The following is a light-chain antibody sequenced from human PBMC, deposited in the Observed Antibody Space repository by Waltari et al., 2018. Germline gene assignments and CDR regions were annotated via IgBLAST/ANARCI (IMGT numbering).Light chain of an antibody. Sequence: DIQMTQSPSSLSGYVGDRVTITCRASQSIGIYLNWYQQKPGKAPKLLIYAASSLQSGVPSRISGSGSGTDFTLTISSLQPEDVATYYCQQSYSAPRTFGQGTKVEV. CDR2: AAS. CDR1: QSIGIY. J-gene: IGKJ1*01. CDR3: QQSYSAPRT. V-gene: IGKV1-39*01.